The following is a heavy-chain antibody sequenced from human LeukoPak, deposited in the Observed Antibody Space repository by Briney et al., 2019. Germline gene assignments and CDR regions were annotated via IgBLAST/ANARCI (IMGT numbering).Heavy chain of an antibody. D-gene: IGHD3-9*01. J-gene: IGHJ4*02. CDR3: AKAMGSQTGFAYYFDY. CDR2: ISGSGGST. V-gene: IGHV3-23*01. CDR1: GFTFSSYA. Sequence: EGSLRASCAASGFTFSSYAMSWVRQAPGKGLEWVSAISGSGGSTYYADSVKGRFIISRDNSKNTLSLQMNSLRAEDTAVYYCAKAMGSQTGFAYYFDYWGQGTLVTVSS.